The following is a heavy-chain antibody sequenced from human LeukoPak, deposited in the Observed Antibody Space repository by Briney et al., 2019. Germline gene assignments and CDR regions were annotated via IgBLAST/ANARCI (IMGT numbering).Heavy chain of an antibody. CDR1: GFTFSNYG. CDR3: AKIWGSSGWYEYSFDY. D-gene: IGHD6-19*01. J-gene: IGHJ4*02. CDR2: IWYDGSNK. Sequence: GGSLRLSCAASGFTFSNYGMHWVRQAPGKGLEWVALIWYDGSNKYYADSVKGRFTISRDNSKSTLYLQMNSLRAEDTAVYYCAKIWGSSGWYEYSFDYWGQGTLVTVSS. V-gene: IGHV3-33*06.